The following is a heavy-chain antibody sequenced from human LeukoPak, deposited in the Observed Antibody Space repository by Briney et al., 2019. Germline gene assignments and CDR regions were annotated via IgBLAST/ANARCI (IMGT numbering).Heavy chain of an antibody. CDR1: GGSFSGYY. CDR2: INHSGST. CDR3: ATERSGSGFDY. V-gene: IGHV4-34*01. J-gene: IGHJ4*02. D-gene: IGHD3-22*01. Sequence: AETLSLTCAVYGGSFSGYYWSWIRQPPGKGLEWIGEINHSGSTNYNPSLKSRVTISVDTSKNQFSLKLSSVTAADTAVYYCATERSGSGFDYWGQGTLVTVSS.